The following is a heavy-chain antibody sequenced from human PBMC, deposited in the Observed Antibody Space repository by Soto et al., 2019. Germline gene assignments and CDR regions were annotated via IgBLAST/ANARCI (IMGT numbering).Heavy chain of an antibody. J-gene: IGHJ5*02. CDR1: GGTFSSYA. Sequence: SVKVSCKASGGTFSSYAISWVRQAPGQGLEWMGGIIPIFGTANYAQKFQGRVTITADKSTSTAYMELSSLRSEDTAVYYCASDRGHTHGSISFEPWGQGTLVTVS. CDR3: ASDRGHTHGSISFEP. D-gene: IGHD5-18*01. CDR2: IIPIFGTA. V-gene: IGHV1-69*06.